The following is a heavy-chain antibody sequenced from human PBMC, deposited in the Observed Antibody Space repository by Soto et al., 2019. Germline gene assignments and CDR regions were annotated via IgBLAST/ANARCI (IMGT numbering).Heavy chain of an antibody. D-gene: IGHD3-3*01. J-gene: IGHJ4*02. Sequence: GGSLRLSCAASGFTFSSYGIHWVRQAPGKGLEWVAVISDDGSRKYYVDSVKGRFIISRDNSKNTLYLQMNSLRPEDTAVYYCAKAPSETITVYGVVNPFGYWGQGTLVTVSS. V-gene: IGHV3-30*18. CDR3: AKAPSETITVYGVVNPFGY. CDR1: GFTFSSYG. CDR2: ISDDGSRK.